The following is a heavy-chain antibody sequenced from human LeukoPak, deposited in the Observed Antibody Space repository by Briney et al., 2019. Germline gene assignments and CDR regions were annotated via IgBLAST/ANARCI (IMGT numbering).Heavy chain of an antibody. CDR3: APSGRITFGGVIAH. Sequence: GGSLRLSCAASGFTFSSYAMHWVRQAPGKGLEWVAVISYDGSNKYYADSVKGRFTISRDNSKNTLYLQMNSLRAEDTAVYYCAPSGRITFGGVIAHGGQGTLVTVSS. J-gene: IGHJ4*02. CDR1: GFTFSSYA. V-gene: IGHV3-30-3*01. CDR2: ISYDGSNK. D-gene: IGHD3-16*02.